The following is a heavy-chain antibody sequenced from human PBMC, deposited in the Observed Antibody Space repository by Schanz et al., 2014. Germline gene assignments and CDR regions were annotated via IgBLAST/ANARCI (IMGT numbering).Heavy chain of an antibody. Sequence: QVQLQESGPGLVKPSETLSLTCSVSGGSIRNYYWSWIRQPPGKGVEWIGYIHYSGSTNYNPSLESGGAMSVTTSKNQSSLKLSSGTAADTAVYYCARLNYDSSGYPYYYGMDVWGQGTTVTVSS. CDR1: GGSIRNYY. CDR3: ARLNYDSSGYPYYYGMDV. CDR2: IHYSGST. V-gene: IGHV4-59*08. D-gene: IGHD3-22*01. J-gene: IGHJ6*02.